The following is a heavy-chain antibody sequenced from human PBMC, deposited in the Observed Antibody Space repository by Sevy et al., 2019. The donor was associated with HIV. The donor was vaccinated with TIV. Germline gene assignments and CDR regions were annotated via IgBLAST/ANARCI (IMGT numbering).Heavy chain of an antibody. V-gene: IGHV1-69*06. CDR3: ARGSSSMDYMDV. CDR2: IIPIFGTA. CDR1: GGTFSSYA. D-gene: IGHD6-6*01. Sequence: ASMKVSCKASGGTFSSYAISWVRQAPGQGLEWMGGIIPIFGTANYAQKFQGRVTITADKSTSTAYMELSSLRSEDTAVYYCARGSSSMDYMDVWGKGTTVTVSS. J-gene: IGHJ6*03.